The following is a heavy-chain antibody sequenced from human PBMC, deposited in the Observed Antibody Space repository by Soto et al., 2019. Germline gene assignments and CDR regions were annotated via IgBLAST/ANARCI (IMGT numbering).Heavy chain of an antibody. CDR2: IRTISSAI. V-gene: IGHV3-48*02. J-gene: IGHJ4*02. D-gene: IGHD2-15*01. CDR3: ASETPCFDS. CDR1: GFTFSDYP. Sequence: QLVESGGGLVQPGGSLRLSCAASGFTFSDYPMNWVRQAPGKGLEWVSSIRTISSAIYFADSVRGRFTISGDNARNSLYLQMTSLRDEDTAVYYCASETPCFDSWGQGTLVTVSS.